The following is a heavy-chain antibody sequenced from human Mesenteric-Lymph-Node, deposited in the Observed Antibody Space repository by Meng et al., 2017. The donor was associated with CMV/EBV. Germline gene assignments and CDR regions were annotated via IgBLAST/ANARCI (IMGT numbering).Heavy chain of an antibody. CDR1: GYTFHRYD. Sequence: SGYTFHRYDINWVRQAPGQGLAWMGWISASNGNTKYAQKVQGRVTMTIDPSTSTTYMELRSLRSDDTAVYYCARDLPTISGLLPVGFWGQGTLVTVSS. CDR3: ARDLPTISGLLPVGF. J-gene: IGHJ4*02. D-gene: IGHD3/OR15-3a*01. V-gene: IGHV1-18*01. CDR2: ISASNGNT.